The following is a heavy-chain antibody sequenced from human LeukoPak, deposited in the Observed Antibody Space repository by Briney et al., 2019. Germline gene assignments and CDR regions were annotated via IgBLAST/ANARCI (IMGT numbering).Heavy chain of an antibody. Sequence: PGGSLRLSCTASGFTFSDYYMTWIRQAPGKGLEWVSYISTSTSYTNYADSVKGRFSISRDNAKNSLYLQMNSLRAEDTAVYYCAKDRSPNYYGSGTANYFDYWGQGTLVTVSS. D-gene: IGHD3-10*01. CDR3: AKDRSPNYYGSGTANYFDY. V-gene: IGHV3-11*05. CDR1: GFTFSDYY. CDR2: ISTSTSYT. J-gene: IGHJ4*02.